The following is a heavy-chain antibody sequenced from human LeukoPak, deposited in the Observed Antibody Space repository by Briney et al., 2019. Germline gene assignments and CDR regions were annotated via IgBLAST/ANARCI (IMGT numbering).Heavy chain of an antibody. J-gene: IGHJ3*02. CDR3: AREASHDAFDI. CDR2: IKQDGSEK. V-gene: IGHV3-7*01. Sequence: GGSLRLSCAASGFTFSSYWMSWVRQAPGKGLEWVANIKQDGSEKYYVDSVKGRFTISRDNAKNSLYLQMNGLRAEDTAVYYCAREASHDAFDIWGQGIMVTVSS. CDR1: GFTFSSYW.